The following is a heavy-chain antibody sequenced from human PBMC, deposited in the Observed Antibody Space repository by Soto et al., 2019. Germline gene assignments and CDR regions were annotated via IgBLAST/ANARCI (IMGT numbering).Heavy chain of an antibody. J-gene: IGHJ4*02. CDR2: ISGSGGRT. CDR1: GFTFRSYP. V-gene: IGHV3-23*01. Sequence: PGGSLRLSCAASGFTFRSYPMTWVRQAPGKGLEWVSDISGSGGRTYHADSVKGRFTISRDNSKNTLYLQMSSLRAEDTAIYYCAKVGSQPKVYYVEYWGQGTLVTVSS. CDR3: AKVGSQPKVYYVEY. D-gene: IGHD2-2*01.